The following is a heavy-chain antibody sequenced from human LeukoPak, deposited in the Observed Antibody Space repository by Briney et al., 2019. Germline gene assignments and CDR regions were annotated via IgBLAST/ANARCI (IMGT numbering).Heavy chain of an antibody. V-gene: IGHV4-31*03. CDR1: GGSISSGGYY. CDR3: AASGYSYGLPDY. J-gene: IGHJ4*02. Sequence: PSETLSLTCTVSGGSISSGGYYWSWIRQHPGKGLEWIWYIYYSGSTYYNPSLKSRVTISVDTSKNQFSLKLSYVTAADTAVYYCAASGYSYGLPDYWGQGTLVTVSS. CDR2: IYYSGST. D-gene: IGHD5-18*01.